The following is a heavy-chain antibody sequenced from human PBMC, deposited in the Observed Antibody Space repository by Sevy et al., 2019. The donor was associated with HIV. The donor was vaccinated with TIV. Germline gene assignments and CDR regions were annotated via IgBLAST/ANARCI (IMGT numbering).Heavy chain of an antibody. CDR3: ARDYNSGWRKFNLFDP. V-gene: IGHV3-30*03. CDR1: GFTFSRYV. Sequence: GGSLRLSCAASGFTFSRYVMHWVRQAPGKGLEWLAVLSYDGSDESYADSVRGRFTISRDNSKNTLFLQMNSLRAEDTAVYYCARDYNSGWRKFNLFDPWGQGTLVTVSS. CDR2: LSYDGSDE. D-gene: IGHD6-19*01. J-gene: IGHJ5*02.